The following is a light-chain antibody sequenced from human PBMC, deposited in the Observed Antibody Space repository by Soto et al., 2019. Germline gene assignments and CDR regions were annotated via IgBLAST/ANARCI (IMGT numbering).Light chain of an antibody. V-gene: IGKV3-20*01. CDR1: QGVSGNF. CDR3: RQYYCSPPNT. CDR2: AAS. J-gene: IGKJ2*01. Sequence: IVLTQSPDTLSLSPGERATLSCRASQGVSGNFLAWYQHRPGQAPRLIIYAASGRPAGILDRFSGSGCGTNYILTISRLEPEDYAVYYCRQYYCSPPNTFGQGTKLEIK.